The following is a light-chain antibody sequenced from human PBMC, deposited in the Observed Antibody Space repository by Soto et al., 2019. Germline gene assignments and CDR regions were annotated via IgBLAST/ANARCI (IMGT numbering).Light chain of an antibody. CDR3: QQYNNWPQWA. J-gene: IGKJ1*01. Sequence: EIVMTQSPATLSVSPGERATLSCRASQSVSSNLAWYQQKPGQAPRLLIYDTSTRATGIPARFSGSGSGTEFTLTISNLQSEDFAIYYCQQYNNWPQWAFGQGTK. CDR1: QSVSSN. CDR2: DTS. V-gene: IGKV3-15*01.